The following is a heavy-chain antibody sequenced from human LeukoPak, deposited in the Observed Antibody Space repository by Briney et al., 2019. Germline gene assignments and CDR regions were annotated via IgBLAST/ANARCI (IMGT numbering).Heavy chain of an antibody. D-gene: IGHD6-19*01. CDR1: GGSISSSTYY. CDR3: ARRPTGSIAVAGNYFDY. Sequence: SETLSLTCTVSGGSISSSTYYWGSIRQPPGKGLEWIGNIYYSGSTYYNPSLKSRVTISVDTSKNQFSLKLSSVTAADTAVYYCARRPTGSIAVAGNYFDYWGQGTLVTVSS. CDR2: IYYSGST. V-gene: IGHV4-39*01. J-gene: IGHJ4*02.